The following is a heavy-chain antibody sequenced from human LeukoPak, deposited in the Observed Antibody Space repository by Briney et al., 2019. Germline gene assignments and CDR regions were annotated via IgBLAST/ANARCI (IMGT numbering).Heavy chain of an antibody. D-gene: IGHD4-17*01. V-gene: IGHV4-59*08. CDR3: ARSKDGDHDY. CDR1: GGSISTHY. J-gene: IGHJ4*02. CDR2: IYYSGST. Sequence: SETLSLTCAVSGGSISTHYWSWIRQPPGEGLEWIGYIYYSGSTIYNPSLKSRVTLSSDTSKNQLSLKLSSVTAADTAVYYCARSKDGDHDYWGQGTLVTVSS.